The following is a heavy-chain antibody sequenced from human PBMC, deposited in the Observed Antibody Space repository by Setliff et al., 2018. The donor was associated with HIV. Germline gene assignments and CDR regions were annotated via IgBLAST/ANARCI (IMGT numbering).Heavy chain of an antibody. Sequence: PSETLSLTCNVSGGSFIGSSFQSTWIRQPPGRGLEWIGDIAYSGTTVYTNYNPSLQGRVTVSEDTSRHQFFLKLTSVTADDTGIYYCARGPPFAFWGQGLLVTVSS. CDR2: IAYSGTTVYT. CDR3: ARGPPFAF. V-gene: IGHV4-39*07. CDR1: GGSFIGSSFQ. J-gene: IGHJ4*02.